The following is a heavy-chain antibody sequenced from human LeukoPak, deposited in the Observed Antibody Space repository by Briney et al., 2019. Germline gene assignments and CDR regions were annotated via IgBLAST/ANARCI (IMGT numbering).Heavy chain of an antibody. CDR3: AKWGDYDILTGYYVSDF. J-gene: IGHJ4*02. V-gene: IGHV4-59*01. Sequence: PSETLSLTCTVSGGSISSYYWNWIRQPPGKGLEWIGSIYYSGSTNYNPSLKSRVTISVDTSKNQFSLILSSLTAADTAVYYCAKWGDYDILTGYYVSDFWGQGTLVTVSS. CDR1: GGSISSYY. CDR2: IYYSGST. D-gene: IGHD3-9*01.